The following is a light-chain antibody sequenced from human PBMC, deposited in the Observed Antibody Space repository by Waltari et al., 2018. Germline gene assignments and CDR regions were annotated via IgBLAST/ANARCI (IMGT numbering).Light chain of an antibody. CDR3: QHYLRLPVA. CDR2: GES. J-gene: IGKJ1*01. CDR1: QSLNRA. Sequence: EIVFKQSPDTLSLSPGERAILSCRASQSLNRALALYQQKPGQAPMLLIYGESTRATGIPDRFSGSGSGADFSLTITRLEPEDVAVYYCQHYLRLPVAFGQGTKVDIK. V-gene: IGKV3-20*01.